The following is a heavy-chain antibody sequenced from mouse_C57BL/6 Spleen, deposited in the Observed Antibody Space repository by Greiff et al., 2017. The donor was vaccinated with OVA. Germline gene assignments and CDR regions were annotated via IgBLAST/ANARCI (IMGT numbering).Heavy chain of an antibody. Sequence: VQLQQSGAELVRPGASVTLSCKASGYTFTDYEMHWVKQTPVHGLEWIGAIDPETGGTAYNQKFKGKAILTADKSSSTAYMELHSLTSEDSAVYFCARQGDTIYYDYDVAYWGQGTLVTVSA. V-gene: IGHV1-15*01. CDR2: IDPETGGT. CDR1: GYTFTDYE. D-gene: IGHD2-4*01. J-gene: IGHJ3*01. CDR3: ARQGDTIYYDYDVAY.